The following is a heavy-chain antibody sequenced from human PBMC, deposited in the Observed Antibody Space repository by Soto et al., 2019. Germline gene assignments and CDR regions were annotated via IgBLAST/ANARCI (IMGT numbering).Heavy chain of an antibody. CDR3: ARRVSGWFDP. V-gene: IGHV1-3*04. D-gene: IGHD2-8*01. Sequence: QVHLVQSGAEVKKPGASVKVSCKASGNTFIGYAVHWLRLAPGQGLEWLGWINTDTGNTKNSQKFQDRLAISRDTPASTVYMELSTLKSQDTTVYYGARRVSGWFDPWGQGSLVTVSS. CDR1: GNTFIGYA. J-gene: IGHJ5*02. CDR2: INTDTGNT.